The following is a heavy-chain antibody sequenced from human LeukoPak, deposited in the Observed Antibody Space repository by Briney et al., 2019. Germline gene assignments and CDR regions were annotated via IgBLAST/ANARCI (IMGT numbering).Heavy chain of an antibody. D-gene: IGHD2-2*01. Sequence: SETLSLTCAVYGGSISGYYWSWIRQPPGKGLEWIGEINHSGSTNYNPSLKSRVTISVDTSKNQFSLKLSSVTAADTAVYYCARGLVGYCSSTSCSHRPSLSMDVWGKGTTVTVSS. J-gene: IGHJ6*03. CDR2: INHSGST. CDR1: GGSISGYY. V-gene: IGHV4-34*01. CDR3: ARGLVGYCSSTSCSHRPSLSMDV.